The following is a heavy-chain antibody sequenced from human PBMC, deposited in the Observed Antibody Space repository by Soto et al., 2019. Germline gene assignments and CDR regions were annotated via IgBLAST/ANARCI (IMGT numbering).Heavy chain of an antibody. CDR3: ARGGSGWYVKEFDY. CDR2: TRDKVNSYTT. J-gene: IGHJ4*02. CDR1: GFTFSDHY. D-gene: IGHD6-19*01. Sequence: GGSLRLSCTTSGFTFSDHYMDWVRQAPGKGLEWVGRTRDKVNSYTTEYAASVQGRFTISRDDSKNSLYLQMNSLKTEDTAVYYCARGGSGWYVKEFDYWGQGTLVTVSS. V-gene: IGHV3-72*01.